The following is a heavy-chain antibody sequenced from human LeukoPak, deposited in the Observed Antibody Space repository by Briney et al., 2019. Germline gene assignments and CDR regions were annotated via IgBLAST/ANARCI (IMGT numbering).Heavy chain of an antibody. J-gene: IGHJ5*02. CDR2: IKQDGSEK. V-gene: IGHV3-7*05. Sequence: GGSLTLSCAASGFSFSSHWMSWVRHAPGKGREWVANIKQDGSEKLYVESVKSRFTISRDNAKNSLYLQMNSLRAEDSAMYYCARNGPREGWFDPWGQGTLVTVSS. CDR1: GFSFSSHW. D-gene: IGHD2-8*01. CDR3: ARNGPREGWFDP.